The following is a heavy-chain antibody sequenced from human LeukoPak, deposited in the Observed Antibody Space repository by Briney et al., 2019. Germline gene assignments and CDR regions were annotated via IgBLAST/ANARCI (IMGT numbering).Heavy chain of an antibody. Sequence: PSETLSLTCAVYGGSFSGYYWSWIRQPPGKGLEWIGEINHSGSTNYNPSLKSRVTISVDTSKNQFSLKLSSVTAADTAVYYCARGMDPTPGAWFDPWGQGTLVTVSS. J-gene: IGHJ5*02. CDR1: GGSFSGYY. CDR2: INHSGST. CDR3: ARGMDPTPGAWFDP. V-gene: IGHV4-34*01. D-gene: IGHD1-26*01.